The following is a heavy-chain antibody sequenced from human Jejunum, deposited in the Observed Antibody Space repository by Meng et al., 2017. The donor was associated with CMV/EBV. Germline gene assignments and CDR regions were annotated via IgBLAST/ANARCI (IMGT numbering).Heavy chain of an antibody. D-gene: IGHD2-2*02. CDR3: ARGRCTRTSCYTGALDY. J-gene: IGHJ4*02. CDR1: ISSRHW. Sequence: ISSRHWWSWVRQSPERGLEWIAEISPTESTNHNPSLRSRVTISIDRSKNQVSLRLNSVTAADTAVYYCARGRCTRTSCYTGALDYWGQGILVTVSS. V-gene: IGHV4-4*02. CDR2: ISPTEST.